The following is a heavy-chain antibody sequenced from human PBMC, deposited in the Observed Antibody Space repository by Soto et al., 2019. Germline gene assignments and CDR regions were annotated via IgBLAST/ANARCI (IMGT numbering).Heavy chain of an antibody. V-gene: IGHV1-2*02. D-gene: IGHD3-3*01. CDR1: GYTLTGYY. CDR3: ARGVPYYDFWSGYYSPFYDYYYYGFDV. Sequence: ASVQLTCKAPGYTLTGYYMHWVRQAPGQGLEWMRWINPNSGGTNYAQKFQGRVTMTRDTSISTAYMELSRLRSDDTAVYYCARGVPYYDFWSGYYSPFYDYYYYGFDVWGHGTTVTVS. CDR2: INPNSGGT. J-gene: IGHJ6*02.